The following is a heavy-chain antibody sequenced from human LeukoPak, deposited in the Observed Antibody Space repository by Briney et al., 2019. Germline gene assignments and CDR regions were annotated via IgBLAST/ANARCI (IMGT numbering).Heavy chain of an antibody. CDR2: IYYSGST. J-gene: IGHJ5*02. Sequence: SETLSLTCTVSGGSISSSSYYWGWIRQPPGKGLEWIGSIYYSGSTYYNPSLKSRVTISVDTSKNQFSLKLSSVTAADTAVYYCARHGYCSGGSCPNWFDPWGQGTLATVSS. CDR1: GGSISSSSYY. CDR3: ARHGYCSGGSCPNWFDP. V-gene: IGHV4-39*01. D-gene: IGHD2-15*01.